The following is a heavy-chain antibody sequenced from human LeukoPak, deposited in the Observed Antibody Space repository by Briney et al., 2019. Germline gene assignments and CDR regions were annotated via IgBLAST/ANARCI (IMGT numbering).Heavy chain of an antibody. CDR3: ARNFDMKGFDP. D-gene: IGHD3-9*01. CDR2: INSDSGFT. V-gene: IGHV1-2*02. CDR1: GYTLTGYY. Sequence: ASVKVSCKASGYTLTGYYMNWVRQAPGQGIEWMGWINSDSGFTKYAQKFQGRVTMTRDTSITTVYMDLTRLSSDDTAVYYCARNFDMKGFDPWGKGTLVTVSS. J-gene: IGHJ5*02.